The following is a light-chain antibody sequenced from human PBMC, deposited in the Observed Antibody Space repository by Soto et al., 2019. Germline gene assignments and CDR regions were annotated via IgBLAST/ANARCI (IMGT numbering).Light chain of an antibody. V-gene: IGKV3-15*01. J-gene: IGKJ5*01. Sequence: EIVMTQSPATLSVSPGERATLSCRASQGISMNLAWYQQKPGQALRLLIYGASTRATGITARFSNSGSGTEFNLTISSLQSKDFALYYCQQYDNWITFGQGTRLDI. CDR1: QGISMN. CDR3: QQYDNWIT. CDR2: GAS.